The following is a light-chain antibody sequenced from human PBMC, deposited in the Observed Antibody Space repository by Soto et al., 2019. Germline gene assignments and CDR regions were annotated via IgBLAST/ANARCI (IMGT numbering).Light chain of an antibody. J-gene: IGLJ1*01. CDR1: SSDVGGYTY. Sequence: QSALTQPASVSGSPGQSITISCTGTSSDVGGYTYVSWYQQHPGKAPKLTIYGVSNRPSGVSYRFSGSKSGNTASLTISGLQAEDEADYYCCSYTSSNTLVFGTGTKLTVL. CDR3: CSYTSSNTLV. CDR2: GVS. V-gene: IGLV2-14*03.